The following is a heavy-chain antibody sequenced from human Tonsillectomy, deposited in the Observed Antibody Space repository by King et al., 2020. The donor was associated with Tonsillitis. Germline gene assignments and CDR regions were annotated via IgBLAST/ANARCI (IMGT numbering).Heavy chain of an antibody. CDR1: GGSLSSYY. CDR2: IHYSGST. J-gene: IGHJ4*02. V-gene: IGHV4-59*01. D-gene: IGHD3-22*01. Sequence: VQLQESGPGLVKPSETLSLTCTVSGGSLSSYYWSWIRQPPGKGLGWFGNIHYSGSTHYNPPPKSRVTIAVDTSKNQFTLKLSSVTAADTAVYYCARDQNYYDSSGYYRGGFDYWGQGTLVTVSS. CDR3: ARDQNYYDSSGYYRGGFDY.